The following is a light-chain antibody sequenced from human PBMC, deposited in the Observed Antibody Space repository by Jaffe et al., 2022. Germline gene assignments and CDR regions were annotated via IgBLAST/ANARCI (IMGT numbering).Light chain of an antibody. CDR3: MQALQTRT. CDR1: QSLLYSYGYYF. Sequence: DIVMTQSPLSLSVTPGEPASISCRSSQSLLYSYGYYFLDWYLQKPGQSPQLLIYLASNRAPGVPDRFSGSGSGTDFTLTISRVEAEDIGVYYCMQALQTRTFGQGTKLEIK. V-gene: IGKV2-28*01. J-gene: IGKJ2*01. CDR2: LAS.